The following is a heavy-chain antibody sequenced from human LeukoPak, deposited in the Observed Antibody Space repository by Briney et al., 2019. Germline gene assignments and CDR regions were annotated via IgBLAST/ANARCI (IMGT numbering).Heavy chain of an antibody. CDR2: ITKKTAI. CDR3: ARGTYYSGSGPGNWFDP. Sequence: GSLRLSFAASGFSVSDYYMNWIRQSPGKGLEWVSHITKKTAIEYADSVKGRFTISRDNANNLLFLQMDSLRPEDTAVYYCARGTYYSGSGPGNWFDPWGHGTLVTVSS. CDR1: GFSVSDYY. D-gene: IGHD3-10*01. V-gene: IGHV3-69-1*01. J-gene: IGHJ5*02.